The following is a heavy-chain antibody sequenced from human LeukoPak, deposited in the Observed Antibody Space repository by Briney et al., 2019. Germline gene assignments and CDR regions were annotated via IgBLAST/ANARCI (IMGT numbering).Heavy chain of an antibody. CDR2: ISSSSSYI. D-gene: IGHD1-14*01. V-gene: IGHV3-21*01. J-gene: IGHJ4*02. CDR1: GFTFSSYA. CDR3: ARKTESDY. Sequence: GGSLRLSCAASGFTFSSYAMSWVRQAPGKGLEWVSSISSSSSYIYYADSVKGRFTTSRDNAKNSLYLQMNSLRAEDTAVYYCARKTESDYWGQGTLVTVSS.